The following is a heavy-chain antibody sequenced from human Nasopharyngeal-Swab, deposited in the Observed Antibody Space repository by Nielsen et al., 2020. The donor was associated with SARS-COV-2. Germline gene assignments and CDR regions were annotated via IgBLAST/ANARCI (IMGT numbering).Heavy chain of an antibody. CDR2: IWYDGSKK. J-gene: IGHJ4*02. D-gene: IGHD3-10*01. Sequence: GESLKISCVASGFTYKYGMNWVRQAPGKGLEWVSVIWYDGSKKFYAESVKGRFSISRDESMNTVYLQMSSLRVEDTAVYYCVSAGSIEYWGPGTLVTVSS. V-gene: IGHV3-33*01. CDR1: GFTYKYG. CDR3: VSAGSIEY.